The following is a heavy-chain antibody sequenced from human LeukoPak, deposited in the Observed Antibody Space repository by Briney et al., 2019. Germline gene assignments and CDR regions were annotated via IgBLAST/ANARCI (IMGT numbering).Heavy chain of an antibody. CDR3: AKSRGTGSHTDDS. Sequence: GGSLRLSCAASGFTFSSYAMSWVRQAPGKGLEWVSVISDTGGSGDYADAVKGRFSISRDNSKNTVYLQVNSLRAEDTAVYYCAKSRGTGSHTDDSWGQGTLVTVSS. J-gene: IGHJ4*02. CDR1: GFTFSSYA. CDR2: ISDTGGSG. V-gene: IGHV3-23*01. D-gene: IGHD1-26*01.